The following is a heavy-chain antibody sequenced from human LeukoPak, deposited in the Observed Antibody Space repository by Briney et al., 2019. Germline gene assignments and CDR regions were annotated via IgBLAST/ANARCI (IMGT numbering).Heavy chain of an antibody. CDR2: IYYSGST. D-gene: IGHD3-22*01. V-gene: IGHV4-31*03. CDR1: GGSISSGGYY. CDR3: ARSEETFSYDTSAYYTFDP. Sequence: SSQTLSLTCTVSGGSISSGGYYWSWIRQHPGKGLEWIGYIYYSGSTYYNPSLKSRVTISVDTSKNQFSLKLSSVTAADTAVHYCARSEETFSYDTSAYYTFDPWGQGTLVTVSS. J-gene: IGHJ5*02.